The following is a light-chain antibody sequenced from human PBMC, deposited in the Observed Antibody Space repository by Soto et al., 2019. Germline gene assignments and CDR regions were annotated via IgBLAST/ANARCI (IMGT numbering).Light chain of an antibody. CDR1: QSVSSSY. CDR2: GAS. J-gene: IGKJ2*01. Sequence: EIVLTQSPGTLSLSPGERATLSCRARQSVSSSYLAWYQQKPGQAPRLLIYGASSRATGIPDRVSGSGSGTDFALTISRLQPEDFAVLSCQQYCSSRYTFGQGTQLEIK. CDR3: QQYCSSRYT. V-gene: IGKV3-20*01.